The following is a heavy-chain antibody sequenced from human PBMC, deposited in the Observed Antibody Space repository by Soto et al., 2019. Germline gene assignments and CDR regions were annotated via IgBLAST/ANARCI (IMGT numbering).Heavy chain of an antibody. Sequence: WGSLRLSFAASGFPFISYAMNWVRQAPGRGLEWVSTISYDGGNTYYPHSVKGRFTISRDNSKNTLYLQMNSLRAEDAAVYYCAKGGIGWFDPWGQGTLVNVSA. V-gene: IGHV3-23*01. CDR2: ISYDGGNT. J-gene: IGHJ5*02. D-gene: IGHD2-21*01. CDR1: GFPFISYA. CDR3: AKGGIGWFDP.